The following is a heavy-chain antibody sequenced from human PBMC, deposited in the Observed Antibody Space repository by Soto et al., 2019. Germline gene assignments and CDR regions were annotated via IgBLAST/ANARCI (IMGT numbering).Heavy chain of an antibody. Sequence: GESLKISCQGSGYSFGAYWIGWVRQMPGKGLGWMGIIFPGDSDTRYRPSFQGQVTISVDKSINTAYLQWSSLKTSDTAMYFCARAGIIGTPPDYWGQGTQVTVSS. CDR2: IFPGDSDT. V-gene: IGHV5-51*01. CDR3: ARAGIIGTPPDY. J-gene: IGHJ4*02. D-gene: IGHD1-26*01. CDR1: GYSFGAYW.